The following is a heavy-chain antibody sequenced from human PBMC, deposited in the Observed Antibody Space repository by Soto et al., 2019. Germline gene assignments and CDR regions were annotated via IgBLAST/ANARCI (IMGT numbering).Heavy chain of an antibody. J-gene: IGHJ4*02. D-gene: IGHD6-13*01. V-gene: IGHV3-30-3*01. Sequence: QVQLVESGGGVVQPGRSLRLSCAASGFTFSSYAMHWVRQAPGKGLEWVAVISYDGSNKYYADSVKGRFTISRDNSKNTLYLKLNSLRAEDTAVYYCARSACIAAAGTVIFDYWGQGNLVTVSS. CDR2: ISYDGSNK. CDR3: ARSACIAAAGTVIFDY. CDR1: GFTFSSYA.